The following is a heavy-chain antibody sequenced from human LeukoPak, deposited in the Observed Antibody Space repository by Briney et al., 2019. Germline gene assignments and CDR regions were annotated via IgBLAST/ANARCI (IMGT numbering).Heavy chain of an antibody. V-gene: IGHV3-30-3*01. Sequence: GGSLRLSCAASGFTFSSYAMHWVRQAPGKGLEWVAVISYDGSNKYYADSVKGRFTISRDNSKNTLYLQMNSLRAEDTAVYYCARDPITMVRGVIITPEGYFDYWGQGTLVTVSS. CDR1: GFTFSSYA. J-gene: IGHJ4*02. CDR3: ARDPITMVRGVIITPEGYFDY. D-gene: IGHD3-10*01. CDR2: ISYDGSNK.